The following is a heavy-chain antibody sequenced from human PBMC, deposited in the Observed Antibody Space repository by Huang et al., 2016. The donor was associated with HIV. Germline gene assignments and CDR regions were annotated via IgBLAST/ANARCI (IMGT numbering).Heavy chain of an antibody. Sequence: EVQLVESGGGLVKPGGSLRLSCAASGFTFSSYSMNWVRQAPGTGLEWVSSISSSSSYIYYADSVKGRFTISRDNAKNSLYLQMNSLRAEDTAVYYCASAVAGTLFDYWGQGTLVTVSS. CDR2: ISSSSSYI. CDR3: ASAVAGTLFDY. V-gene: IGHV3-21*01. CDR1: GFTFSSYS. J-gene: IGHJ4*02. D-gene: IGHD6-19*01.